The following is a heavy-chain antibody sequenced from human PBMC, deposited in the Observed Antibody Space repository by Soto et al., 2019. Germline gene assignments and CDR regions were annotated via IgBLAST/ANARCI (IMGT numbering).Heavy chain of an antibody. J-gene: IGHJ5*02. CDR1: GFSFGTFA. CDR3: VRGGGGGLFDP. V-gene: IGHV3-11*06. CDR2: ISPGSRYP. Sequence: GGSLRLSCVASGFSFGTFAMSWIRQAPGKGLEWLSYISPGSRYPAYADSVKGRFTISRDNAKRSLYLQMMSLTAEDTAIYYCVRGGGGGLFDPWGQGTMVTVSS. D-gene: IGHD2-15*01.